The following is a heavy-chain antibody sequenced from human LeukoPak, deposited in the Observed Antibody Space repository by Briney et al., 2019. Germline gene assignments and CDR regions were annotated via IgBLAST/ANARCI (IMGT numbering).Heavy chain of an antibody. CDR3: ARGEKIADWFDP. Sequence: SETLSLTCTVSGGSISSGGYYWSWIRQHPGKGLEWIGYIYYSGSTYYNPSLKSRVTISVDTSKNQFSLKLSSVTAADTAVYYCARGEKIADWFDPWGQGTLVTVSS. CDR1: GGSISSGGYY. V-gene: IGHV4-31*03. CDR2: IYYSGST. J-gene: IGHJ5*02. D-gene: IGHD2-15*01.